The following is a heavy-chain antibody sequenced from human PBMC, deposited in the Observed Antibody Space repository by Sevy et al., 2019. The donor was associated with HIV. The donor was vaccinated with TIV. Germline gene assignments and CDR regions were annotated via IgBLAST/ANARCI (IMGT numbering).Heavy chain of an antibody. Sequence: GGSLRLSCEASGFPFTNHGVHWVRQAPGKGLARVALMWFDGSNKYYADSVKGRFTVSRDDSKNTLYLQMNSLRADDTAIYYCARDREFYDHGEYGPTSAPDLWRQGTLVTVSS. CDR3: ARDREFYDHGEYGPTSAPDL. J-gene: IGHJ5*02. CDR1: GFPFTNHG. D-gene: IGHD4-17*01. CDR2: MWFDGSNK. V-gene: IGHV3-33*08.